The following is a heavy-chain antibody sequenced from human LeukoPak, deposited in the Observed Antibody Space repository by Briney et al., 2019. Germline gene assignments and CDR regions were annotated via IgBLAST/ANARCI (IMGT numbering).Heavy chain of an antibody. D-gene: IGHD5-24*01. CDR1: GYTFNSYG. V-gene: IGHV1-18*01. CDR3: ARAQRWLPLDY. Sequence: ASVKVSCKASGYTFNSYGITWVRHAPGQGLEWMGWISAYNGNTIYAQRLQGRVTMTTDTTTSTAYMELRSLTSDDTAIYYCARAQRWLPLDYWGQGTLVTVSS. J-gene: IGHJ4*02. CDR2: ISAYNGNT.